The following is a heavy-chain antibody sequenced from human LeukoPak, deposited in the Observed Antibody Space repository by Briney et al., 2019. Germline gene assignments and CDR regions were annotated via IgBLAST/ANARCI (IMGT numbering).Heavy chain of an antibody. Sequence: SETLSLTCTVSGGSISSYYWSWIRQPPGKGLEWIGYIYYSGSTNYNPSLKSRVTISVDTSNNQFSLKLSSVTAADTAVYYCARCSSTSCYYVYWGQGTLVTVSS. D-gene: IGHD2-2*01. J-gene: IGHJ4*02. CDR2: IYYSGST. CDR3: ARCSSTSCYYVY. CDR1: GGSISSYY. V-gene: IGHV4-59*01.